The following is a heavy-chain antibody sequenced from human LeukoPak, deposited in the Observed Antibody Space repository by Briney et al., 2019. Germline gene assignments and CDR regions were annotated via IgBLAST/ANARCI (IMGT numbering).Heavy chain of an antibody. V-gene: IGHV4-39*01. CDR3: SRDYGAYYYYYMDV. CDR1: GGSISSSSYY. D-gene: IGHD4-17*01. Sequence: SETLSLXCTVSGGSISSSSYYWGWIRQPPGKGLEWIGSIYYSGSTYNNPSLKSRVTMSVDTSKNQFSLKLSSVTAADTAVYYCSRDYGAYYYYYMDVWGKGTTVTVSS. CDR2: IYYSGST. J-gene: IGHJ6*03.